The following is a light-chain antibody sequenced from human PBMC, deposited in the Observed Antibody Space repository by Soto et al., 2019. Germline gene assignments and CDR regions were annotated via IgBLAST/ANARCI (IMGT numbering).Light chain of an antibody. Sequence: QSVLTQPASVSGSPGQSITLSCTGTSSDVGDYNYDSWYQQHPGKAPKLMIYDVSNRPSGVSNRFSGSKSGNTASLTISGLQAEDEADYYCSSYTSSSTFYVFGTGTKVTVL. CDR2: DVS. J-gene: IGLJ1*01. CDR1: SSDVGDYNY. CDR3: SSYTSSSTFYV. V-gene: IGLV2-14*01.